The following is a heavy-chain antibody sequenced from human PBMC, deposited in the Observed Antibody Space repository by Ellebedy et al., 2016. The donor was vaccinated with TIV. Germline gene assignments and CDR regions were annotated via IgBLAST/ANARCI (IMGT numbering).Heavy chain of an antibody. D-gene: IGHD3-9*01. CDR1: GFTVSSNY. CDR3: ATDRGYFTFDY. CDR2: IYSGGST. Sequence: PGGSLRLSCAASGFTVSSNYMSWVRQAPGKGLEWVSVIYSGGSTYYADSVKGRFTISRDNSKNTLYLQMNSLRADDTAVYYCATDRGYFTFDYWGQGSLITVSS. V-gene: IGHV3-53*01. J-gene: IGHJ4*02.